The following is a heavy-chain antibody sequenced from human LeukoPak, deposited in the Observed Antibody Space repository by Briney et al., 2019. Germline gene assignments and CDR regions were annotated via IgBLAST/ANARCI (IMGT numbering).Heavy chain of an antibody. V-gene: IGHV1-18*01. CDR2: ISAYNGNT. D-gene: IGHD3-22*01. J-gene: IGHJ4*02. CDR1: GYTFTSYG. Sequence: GASVKVSCKASGYTFTSYGISCVRQAPGQGLEWMGWISAYNGNTNYAQKLQGRVTMTTDTSTSTAYMELRSLRSDDTALYYCARSTYYDSSGYYYSSQPYLDYWGQGTLVTVSS. CDR3: ARSTYYDSSGYYYSSQPYLDY.